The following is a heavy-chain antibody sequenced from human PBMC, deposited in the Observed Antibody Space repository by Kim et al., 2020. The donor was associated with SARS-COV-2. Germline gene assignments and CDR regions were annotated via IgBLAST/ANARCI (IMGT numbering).Heavy chain of an antibody. Sequence: SVKGRFTSSRDNSKHTLYLQMSSLRDEDTAVYYCVKDLGVPAAIWGYFDYWGQGTLVTDSS. J-gene: IGHJ4*02. CDR3: VKDLGVPAAIWGYFDY. V-gene: IGHV3-64D*06. D-gene: IGHD2-2*01.